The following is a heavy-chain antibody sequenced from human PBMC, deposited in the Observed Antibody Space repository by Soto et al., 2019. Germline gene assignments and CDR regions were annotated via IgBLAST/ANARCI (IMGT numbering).Heavy chain of an antibody. J-gene: IGHJ4*02. V-gene: IGHV1-2*02. D-gene: IGHD3-9*01. Sequence: ASVKVSCKASGYTFTGYYMHWVRQAPGQGLEWMGWINPNSGGTNYAQKFQGRVTMTRDTSISTAYMELSRLRSDDTAVYYCARGRYYYILTGSAPIYYWGQGTLVTVSS. CDR3: ARGRYYYILTGSAPIYY. CDR2: INPNSGGT. CDR1: GYTFTGYY.